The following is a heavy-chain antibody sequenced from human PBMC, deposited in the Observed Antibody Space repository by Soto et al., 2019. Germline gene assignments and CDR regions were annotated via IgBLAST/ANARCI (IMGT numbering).Heavy chain of an antibody. J-gene: IGHJ4*02. CDR1: GGSISSGDYY. D-gene: IGHD2-8*02. CDR3: ARDKITGLFDY. Sequence: PSETLSLTCTVSGGSISSGDYYWSWIRQPPGKGLEWIGEINHSGSTNYNPSLKSRVTISVDTSKNQFSLKLTSVTAADTAVYYCARDKITGLFDYWGRGTLVTVSS. CDR2: INHSGST. V-gene: IGHV4-30-4*01.